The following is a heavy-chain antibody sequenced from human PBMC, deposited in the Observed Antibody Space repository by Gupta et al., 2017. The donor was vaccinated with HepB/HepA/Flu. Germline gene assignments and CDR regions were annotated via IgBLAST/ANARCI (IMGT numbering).Heavy chain of an antibody. CDR2: ISGSGANT. Sequence: EVQLLASGGGLVQPGGSLRLTCAPSGFIISNYAINWVRQAPGKGLEWVSAISGSGANTYYADSVKGRLTIARDNSKNTLYLQMNSLRADDTAVYFCAKGYDFWSACHLFDSWGQGTLVTVSS. J-gene: IGHJ4*02. CDR1: GFIISNYA. V-gene: IGHV3-23*01. CDR3: AKGYDFWSACHLFDS. D-gene: IGHD3-3*01.